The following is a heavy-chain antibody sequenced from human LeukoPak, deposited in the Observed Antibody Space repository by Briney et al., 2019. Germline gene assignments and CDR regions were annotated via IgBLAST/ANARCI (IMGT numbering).Heavy chain of an antibody. J-gene: IGHJ5*02. CDR1: GFTFDDYV. V-gene: IGHV3-20*04. CDR3: AREGEGSGWLRTKNWFDP. Sequence: PGGSLRLSCAASGFTFDDYVMSWVRQAPGKGLEWVSGINWDGGSTGYADSVKGRFTISRDNAKNSLYLQMNSLRAEDTALYYCAREGEGSGWLRTKNWFDPWGQGTLVTVSS. CDR2: INWDGGST. D-gene: IGHD6-19*01.